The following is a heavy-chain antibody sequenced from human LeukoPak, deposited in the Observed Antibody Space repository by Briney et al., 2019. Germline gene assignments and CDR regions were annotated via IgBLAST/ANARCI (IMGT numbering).Heavy chain of an antibody. D-gene: IGHD3-3*01. CDR2: IYYSGST. J-gene: IGHJ4*02. V-gene: IGHV4-59*01. CDR1: GGSISSYY. Sequence: PSETLSLTCTVSGGSISSYYWSWIRQPPGKGLEWIGYIYYSGSTNYNPSPKSRVTISVDTSKNQFSLKLSSVTAADTAVYYCAGSRITIFGVATNPPDYWGQGTLVTVSS. CDR3: AGSRITIFGVATNPPDY.